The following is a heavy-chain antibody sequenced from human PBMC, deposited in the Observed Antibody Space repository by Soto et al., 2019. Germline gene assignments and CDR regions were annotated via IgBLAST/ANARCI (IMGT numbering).Heavy chain of an antibody. D-gene: IGHD3-10*01. CDR2: ISWNSGSI. CDR3: AKDITYRFWEFYYMDV. J-gene: IGHJ6*03. CDR1: GFTFDDYS. Sequence: ESGGGLVQPGRSLRLSCAASGFTFDDYSMHWVRQAPGKGLEWVSGISWNSGSIGYADSVKGRFTISRDNAKNSLYLQMNSLRAEDTALYYCAKDITYRFWEFYYMDVWGKGTTVTVSS. V-gene: IGHV3-9*01.